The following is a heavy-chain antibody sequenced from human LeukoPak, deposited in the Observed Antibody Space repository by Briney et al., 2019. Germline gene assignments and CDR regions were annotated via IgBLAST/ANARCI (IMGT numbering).Heavy chain of an antibody. J-gene: IGHJ6*04. CDR3: ARDHLERRPRAYYYLSGSYYPLYGMDV. D-gene: IGHD3-10*01. V-gene: IGHV3-30*04. CDR1: GFTFSSYA. CDR2: ISYDGSNK. Sequence: GGSLRLSCAASGFTFSSYAMHWVRQAPGKGLEWVAVISYDGSNKYYADSVKGRFTISRDNSKNTLYLQMNSLRAEDTAVYYCARDHLERRPRAYYYLSGSYYPLYGMDVWGKGTTVTVSS.